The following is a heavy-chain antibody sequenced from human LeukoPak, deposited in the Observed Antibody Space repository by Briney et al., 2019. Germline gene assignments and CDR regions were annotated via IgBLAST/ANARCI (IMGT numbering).Heavy chain of an antibody. Sequence: PSETLSLTCTVSGCSVSSGSYYWSWIRQPPGKGLEWIGYTYYSGSTNYNPSLKSRVTISVDTSKNQFSLKLSSVTAADTAVYYCARAKAVADYFDYWGQGTLVTVSS. CDR2: TYYSGST. CDR1: GCSVSSGSYY. CDR3: ARAKAVADYFDY. V-gene: IGHV4-61*01. J-gene: IGHJ4*02. D-gene: IGHD6-19*01.